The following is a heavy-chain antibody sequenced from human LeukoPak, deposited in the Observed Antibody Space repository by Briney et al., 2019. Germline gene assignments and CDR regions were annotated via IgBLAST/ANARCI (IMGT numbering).Heavy chain of an antibody. J-gene: IGHJ5*02. CDR2: INPNSGGT. V-gene: IGHV1-2*02. D-gene: IGHD3-10*01. CDR3: ARDGVLLWFGELDSNWFDP. CDR1: GYTFTGYY. Sequence: ASVKVSCTASGYTFTGYYMHWVRQAPGQGLEWMGWINPNSGGTDYAQKFQGRVTMTRDTSISTAYMELSRLRSDDTAVYYCARDGVLLWFGELDSNWFDPWGQGTLVTVSS.